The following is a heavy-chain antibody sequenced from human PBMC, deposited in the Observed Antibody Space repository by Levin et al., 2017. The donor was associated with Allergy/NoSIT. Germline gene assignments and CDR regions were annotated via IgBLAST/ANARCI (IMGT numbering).Heavy chain of an antibody. CDR3: TTDYYDSSGYRDY. J-gene: IGHJ4*02. CDR2: IKSKTDGGTT. Sequence: GGSLRLSCAASGFTFSNAWMSWVRQAPGKGLEWVGRIKSKTDGGTTDYAAPVKGRFTISRDDSKNTLYLQMNSLKTEDTAVYYCTTDYYDSSGYRDYWGQGTLVTVSS. CDR1: GFTFSNAW. D-gene: IGHD3-22*01. V-gene: IGHV3-15*01.